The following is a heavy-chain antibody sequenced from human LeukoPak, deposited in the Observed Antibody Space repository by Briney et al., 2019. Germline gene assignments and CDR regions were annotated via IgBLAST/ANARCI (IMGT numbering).Heavy chain of an antibody. J-gene: IGHJ4*02. CDR1: GGPFSSYA. D-gene: IGHD2-21*02. CDR2: ISAYNGNT. CDR3: ARDCGGDCYQAY. Sequence: ASVKVSCKASGGPFSSYAISWVRQAPGQGLEWMGWISAYNGNTNYAQKLQGRVTMTTDTSTSTAYMELNSLRSDDTAVYYCARDCGGDCYQAYWGQGTLVTVSS. V-gene: IGHV1-18*01.